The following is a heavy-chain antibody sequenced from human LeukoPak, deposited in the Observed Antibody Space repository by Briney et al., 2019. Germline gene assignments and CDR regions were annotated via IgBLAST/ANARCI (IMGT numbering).Heavy chain of an antibody. CDR1: GGSISSGSYY. D-gene: IGHD3-22*01. CDR2: IYTSGST. CDR3: ARVVGYDSSGYTFDY. J-gene: IGHJ4*02. Sequence: PSETLSLTCTVSGGSISSGSYYWSWIRQPAGKGLEWIGRIYTSGSTNYNPSLKSRVTISVDTSKNQFSLKLSSVTAADTAVYYCARVVGYDSSGYTFDYWGQGTLVTVSS. V-gene: IGHV4-61*02.